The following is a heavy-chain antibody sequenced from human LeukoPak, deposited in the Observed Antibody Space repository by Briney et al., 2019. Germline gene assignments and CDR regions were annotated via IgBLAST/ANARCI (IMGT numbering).Heavy chain of an antibody. Sequence: SETLSLTCAVYGGSFSGYYWSWIRQPPGKGLEWIGEINHSGSTNYNPSLKSRVTISVDTSKNQFSLKLSSVTAADRAVYYCARAGRVSMATIHRRGPFDYWGQGTLVTVSS. CDR3: ARAGRVSMATIHRRGPFDY. D-gene: IGHD5-24*01. CDR1: GGSFSGYY. V-gene: IGHV4-34*01. J-gene: IGHJ4*02. CDR2: INHSGST.